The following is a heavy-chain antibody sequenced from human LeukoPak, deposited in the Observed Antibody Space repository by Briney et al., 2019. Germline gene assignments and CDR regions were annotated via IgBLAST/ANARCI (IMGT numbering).Heavy chain of an antibody. CDR3: ARGGLLRYFDWLLPRNTNFDY. D-gene: IGHD3-9*01. Sequence: ASVKVSCKASGYTFTSYGISWVRQAPGQGLEWMGWISAYNGNTNYAQKLLGRVTMTTDTSTSTAYMELRSLRSDDTAVYYCARGGLLRYFDWLLPRNTNFDYWGQGTLVTVSS. CDR1: GYTFTSYG. CDR2: ISAYNGNT. J-gene: IGHJ4*02. V-gene: IGHV1-18*01.